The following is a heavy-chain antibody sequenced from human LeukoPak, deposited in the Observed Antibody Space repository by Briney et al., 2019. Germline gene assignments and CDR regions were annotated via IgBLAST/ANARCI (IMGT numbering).Heavy chain of an antibody. Sequence: SETLSLTCSVSGASISNYYWNWIRQPPGKALEWIGYIYYTGSTNYNPSLKSRVTISVDTSKNQFSLKLSSVTAADTAVYYCARGRDYDSSGYRPPGFDYWGQGTLVTVSS. J-gene: IGHJ4*02. CDR2: IYYTGST. CDR1: GASISNYY. V-gene: IGHV4-59*12. CDR3: ARGRDYDSSGYRPPGFDY. D-gene: IGHD3-22*01.